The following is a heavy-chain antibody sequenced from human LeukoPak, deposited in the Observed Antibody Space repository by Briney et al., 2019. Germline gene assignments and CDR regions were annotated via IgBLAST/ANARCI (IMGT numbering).Heavy chain of an antibody. V-gene: IGHV4-34*01. Sequence: KPSETLSLTCAVYGGTFSSYYWSWIRQPPGKGLEWIWAINDSGGTNYNPSLKSRVPRSGDTSKNQFSLKLSSVTAADTAVYYCARGRNTLGYCSGGSCYSLTEVNTLDHWGQGTLVTVSS. CDR3: ARGRNTLGYCSGGSCYSLTEVNTLDH. D-gene: IGHD2-15*01. CDR2: INDSGGT. CDR1: GGTFSSYY. J-gene: IGHJ4*02.